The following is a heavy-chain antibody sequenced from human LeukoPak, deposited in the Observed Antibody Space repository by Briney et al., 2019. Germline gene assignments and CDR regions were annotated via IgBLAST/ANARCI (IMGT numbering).Heavy chain of an antibody. CDR3: AREGAATGGFDY. Sequence: ASVKVSCKASGYTFTSYAMHWVRQAPGQRLEWMGWINAGNGNTKYSQKLQGRVTITRDTSASTAYMELSSLRSEDTAVYYCAREGAATGGFDYWGQGTLVTVSS. V-gene: IGHV1-3*01. J-gene: IGHJ4*02. CDR1: GYTFTSYA. CDR2: INAGNGNT. D-gene: IGHD1-14*01.